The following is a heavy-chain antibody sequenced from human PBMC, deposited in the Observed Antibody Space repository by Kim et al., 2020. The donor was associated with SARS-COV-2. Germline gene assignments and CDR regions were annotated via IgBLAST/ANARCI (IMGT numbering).Heavy chain of an antibody. Sequence: GGSLRLSCAASGFTFSSYAMSWVRQAPGKGLEWVSAISGSGGSTYYADSVKGRFTISRDNSKNTLYLQMNSLRAEDTAVYYCAKAPESYDSSGYRRRGPSWFDPWGQGTLVTVSS. J-gene: IGHJ5*02. D-gene: IGHD3-22*01. CDR1: GFTFSSYA. CDR3: AKAPESYDSSGYRRRGPSWFDP. V-gene: IGHV3-23*01. CDR2: ISGSGGST.